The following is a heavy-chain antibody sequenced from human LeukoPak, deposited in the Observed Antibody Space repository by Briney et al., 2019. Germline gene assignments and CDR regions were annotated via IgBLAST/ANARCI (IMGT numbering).Heavy chain of an antibody. CDR2: ISSSSDYI. V-gene: IGHV3-21*01. Sequence: GGSLRLSCAASGFTFNNYIMNWVRQAPGKGLEWVSSISSSSDYIYHADSVKGRFTISRDNAKNSLYLQMNSLRAEDTAVYYCASDDIVGATTSYYWGQGTLVTVSS. CDR3: ASDDIVGATTSYY. J-gene: IGHJ4*02. D-gene: IGHD1-26*01. CDR1: GFTFNNYI.